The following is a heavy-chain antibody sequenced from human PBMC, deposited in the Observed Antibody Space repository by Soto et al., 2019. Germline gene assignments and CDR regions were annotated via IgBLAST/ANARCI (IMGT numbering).Heavy chain of an antibody. V-gene: IGHV4-31*03. CDR2: IYYSGST. CDR3: ARGVGSGWLNWFDT. D-gene: IGHD6-19*01. J-gene: IGHJ5*02. CDR1: GGSISSGGYY. Sequence: QVQLQESGPGLVKPSQTLSLTCTVSGGSISSGGYYWSWIRQHPGKGLEWIGYIYYSGSTYYNPSLKSRVTISVETSKTQCSLTLSSVTAAETAVYYCARGVGSGWLNWFDTWGQGTLVTFSS.